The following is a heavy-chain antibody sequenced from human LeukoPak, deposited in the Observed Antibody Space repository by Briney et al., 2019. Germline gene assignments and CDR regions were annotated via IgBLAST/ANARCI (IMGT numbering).Heavy chain of an antibody. CDR2: IIPIFGTA. CDR1: GGTFSSYP. D-gene: IGHD6-19*01. CDR3: AGSRRGWYQLYYYYYMDV. J-gene: IGHJ6*03. Sequence: SVKVSCKASGGTFSSYPISWVRQAPGQGLEWMGGIIPIFGTANYPQKYQGRVTITTDESTSTAYMQLSSLRSEDTAVYYCAGSRRGWYQLYYYYYMDVWGKGTTVTVSS. V-gene: IGHV1-69*05.